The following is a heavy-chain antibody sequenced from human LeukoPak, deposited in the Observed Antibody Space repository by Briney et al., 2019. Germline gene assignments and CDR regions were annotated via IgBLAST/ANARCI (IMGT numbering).Heavy chain of an antibody. D-gene: IGHD3-10*01. CDR2: ISRNSGSI. CDR3: AKGVRITMVRGAFDI. Sequence: GGSLRLSCAASGFTFYDYAMHWVRQAPGKGLEGVSGISRNSGSIGYTDSVKGRFTISRDNATTSMYLQMNSMRAEDTALYYCAKGVRITMVRGAFDIWGQGTMVTVSS. CDR1: GFTFYDYA. J-gene: IGHJ3*02. V-gene: IGHV3-9*01.